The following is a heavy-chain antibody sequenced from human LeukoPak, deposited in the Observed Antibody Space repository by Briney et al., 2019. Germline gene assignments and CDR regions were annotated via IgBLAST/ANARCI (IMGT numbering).Heavy chain of an antibody. CDR2: IFPSGGEI. CDR1: GFTFSTFA. Sequence: QPGGSLRLSCAASGFTFSTFAMIWVRQPPGKGLEWVSSIFPSGGEIHYADSVRGRFTISRDNSKSTLSLQMNSLRAEDTAVYYCAVLGCYDSSGYYLDGSFDYWGQGTLVTVSS. CDR3: AVLGCYDSSGYYLDGSFDY. J-gene: IGHJ4*02. D-gene: IGHD3-22*01. V-gene: IGHV3-23*01.